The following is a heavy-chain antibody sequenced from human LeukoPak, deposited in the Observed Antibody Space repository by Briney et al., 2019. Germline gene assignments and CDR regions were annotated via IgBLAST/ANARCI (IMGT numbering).Heavy chain of an antibody. CDR3: ARGPAAGNLRGF. V-gene: IGHV3-7*01. Sequence: GSLRLSCAASGFSFSNYWMSWVRQAPGKGLEWVANIKQDGSEKYYVDSVKGRFTISRENAKNSVSLQMNSLRAEDTAVYYCARGPAAGNLRGFWGQGTLVTVSS. D-gene: IGHD6-19*01. CDR1: GFSFSNYW. CDR2: IKQDGSEK. J-gene: IGHJ4*02.